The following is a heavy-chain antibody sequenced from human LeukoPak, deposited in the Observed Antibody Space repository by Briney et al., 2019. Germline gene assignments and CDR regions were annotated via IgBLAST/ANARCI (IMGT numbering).Heavy chain of an antibody. D-gene: IGHD2-15*01. J-gene: IGHJ4*02. Sequence: GESLKISCKGSGYSFTSYWISWARQMPGKGLEWMGRIDPSDSYTNYSPSFQGHVTISADKSISTAYLQWSSLKASDTAMYYCARGYCSGGSCYLVGYWGQGTLVTVSS. CDR1: GYSFTSYW. CDR2: IDPSDSYT. CDR3: ARGYCSGGSCYLVGY. V-gene: IGHV5-10-1*01.